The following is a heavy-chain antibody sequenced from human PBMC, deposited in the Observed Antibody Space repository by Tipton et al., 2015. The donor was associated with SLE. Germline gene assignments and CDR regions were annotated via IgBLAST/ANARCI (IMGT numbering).Heavy chain of an antibody. CDR3: ARHDGSSGYYYYGMGV. J-gene: IGHJ6*02. CDR2: VYYTGSS. V-gene: IGHV4-39*01. CDR1: GGYITSSSYY. D-gene: IGHD6-6*01. Sequence: TLSLTCTVSGGYITSSSYYWGWIRQPPGKGLEWVGSVYYTGSSDYNPSLKSRVSISIDTSKSQFSLKLRSVTAADTAVYYCARHDGSSGYYYYGMGVWGQGTAITVSS.